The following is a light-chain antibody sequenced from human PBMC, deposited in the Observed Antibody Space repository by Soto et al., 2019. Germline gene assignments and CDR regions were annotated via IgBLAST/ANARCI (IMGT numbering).Light chain of an antibody. V-gene: IGLV1-51*01. J-gene: IGLJ2*01. Sequence: QSVLMQPPSVSAAPGQKVTISCSGSSSNIGNNYVSWYQQLPGTAPKLLIYDNNKRPSGIPDRFSGSKSDTSATLGITGLQTGDEADYYCGTWDSSLSAEVFGGGTKLTVL. CDR2: DNN. CDR1: SSNIGNNY. CDR3: GTWDSSLSAEV.